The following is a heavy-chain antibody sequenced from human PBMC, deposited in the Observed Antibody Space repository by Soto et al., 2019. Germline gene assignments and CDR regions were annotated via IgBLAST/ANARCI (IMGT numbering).Heavy chain of an antibody. J-gene: IGHJ4*02. V-gene: IGHV4-28*01. CDR2: IYYSGTT. CDR3: ARREIQGPIDY. D-gene: IGHD1-26*01. CDR1: GYSISSSNW. Sequence: QVQLQESGPGLVKPSDTLSLTCAVSGYSISSSNWWGWIRQPPGKGLEWIGYIYYSGTTYYNPSLKSRVTVSVDTSTNQFSLQLTSVTAVDTAVYYCARREIQGPIDYWGQVTLVTFSS.